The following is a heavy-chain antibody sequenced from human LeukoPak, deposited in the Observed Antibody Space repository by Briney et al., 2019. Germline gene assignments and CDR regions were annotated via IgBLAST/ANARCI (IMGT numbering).Heavy chain of an antibody. D-gene: IGHD2-2*01. CDR3: ASATIVVVPAAAMQIGYYYYGMDV. V-gene: IGHV1-2*02. CDR1: GYTFTGYY. CDR2: INPNSGGT. Sequence: ASVKVSCKASGYTFTGYYMHWVRQAPGQGLEWMGWINPNSGGTNYAQKFQGRVTMTRDTSISTAYMELSRLRPDDTAVYYCASATIVVVPAAAMQIGYYYYGMDVWGQGTTVTVSS. J-gene: IGHJ6*02.